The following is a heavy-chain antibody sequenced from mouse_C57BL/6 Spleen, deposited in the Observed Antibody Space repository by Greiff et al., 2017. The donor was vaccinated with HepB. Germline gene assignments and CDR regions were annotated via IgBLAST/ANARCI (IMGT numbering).Heavy chain of an antibody. CDR1: GYTFTDYN. CDR3: AIYYDYGEFDY. D-gene: IGHD2-4*01. V-gene: IGHV1-22*01. Sequence: EVQLQQSGPELVKPGASVKMSCKASGYTFTDYNMHWVKQSHGKSLEWIGYINPNNGGTSYNQKFKGKATLTVNKSSSTAYMELRSLTSEDSAVYYCAIYYDYGEFDYWGQGTTLTVSS. CDR2: INPNNGGT. J-gene: IGHJ2*01.